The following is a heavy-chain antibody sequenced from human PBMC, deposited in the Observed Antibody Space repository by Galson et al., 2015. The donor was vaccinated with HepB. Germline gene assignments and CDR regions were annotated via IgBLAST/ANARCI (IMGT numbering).Heavy chain of an antibody. CDR3: TRRRALSGYRRDAFDI. D-gene: IGHD3-22*01. Sequence: QSGAEVKKPGESLKISCKGSGYSFTTYWIGWVRQMPGKGLEWMGIIHPGDSDTRYSPSFQGQVTISVDNSISTAYLQWRSLKASDTAMYYCTRRRALSGYRRDAFDIWGQGTMVTVSS. CDR2: IHPGDSDT. V-gene: IGHV5-51*03. J-gene: IGHJ3*02. CDR1: GYSFTTYW.